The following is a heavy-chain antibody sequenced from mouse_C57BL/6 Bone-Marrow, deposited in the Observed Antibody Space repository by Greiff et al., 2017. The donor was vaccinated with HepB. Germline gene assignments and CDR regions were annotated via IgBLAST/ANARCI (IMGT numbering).Heavy chain of an antibody. Sequence: QVQLQQSGAELVRPGASVKLSCKASGYTFTDYYINWVKQRPGQGLEWIARIYPGSGNTYYNEKFKGKATLTAEKSSSTAYMQLSSLTSEDSAVYFCARLLRFSYAMDYWGQGTSVTVSS. CDR3: ARLLRFSYAMDY. J-gene: IGHJ4*01. V-gene: IGHV1-76*01. CDR2: IYPGSGNT. CDR1: GYTFTDYY. D-gene: IGHD1-1*01.